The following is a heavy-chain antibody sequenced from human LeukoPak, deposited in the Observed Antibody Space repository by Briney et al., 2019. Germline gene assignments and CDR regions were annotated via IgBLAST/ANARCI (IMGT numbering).Heavy chain of an antibody. CDR1: GFTFSNYV. CDR3: AKDSRGTFWSGYNLFDY. CDR2: ISGSGGST. V-gene: IGHV3-23*01. J-gene: IGHJ4*02. Sequence: GGSLRLSCAASGFTFSNYVMSWVRQAPGKGLEWVSAISGSGGSTYYADSVKGRFTISRDNSKNTLYLQMNSLRAEDTAVYYCAKDSRGTFWSGYNLFDYWGQGTLVTVSS. D-gene: IGHD3-3*01.